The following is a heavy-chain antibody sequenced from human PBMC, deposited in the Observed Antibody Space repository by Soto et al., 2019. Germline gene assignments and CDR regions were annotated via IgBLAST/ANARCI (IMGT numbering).Heavy chain of an antibody. CDR2: IYSGGST. V-gene: IGHV3-53*01. D-gene: IGHD3-22*01. CDR3: ARDQVESGYPEYFQH. Sequence: EVQLVESGGGLIQPGGSLRLSCAASGFTVSSNYMSWVRQAPGKGLEWVSVIYSGGSTYYADSVKGRFTISRDNSKITLYLQMNSLRAEDTAVYYCARDQVESGYPEYFQHWGQGTLVTVSS. J-gene: IGHJ1*01. CDR1: GFTVSSNY.